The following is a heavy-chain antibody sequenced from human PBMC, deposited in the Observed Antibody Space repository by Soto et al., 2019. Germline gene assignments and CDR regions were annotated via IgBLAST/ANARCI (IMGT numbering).Heavy chain of an antibody. CDR2: FDPEDGET. D-gene: IGHD6-19*01. CDR1: GYTLTELS. CDR3: VTLPSYSSGWYSVYFDY. J-gene: IGHJ4*02. Sequence: ASVKVSCKVSGYTLTELSMHWVRQAPGKGLEWMGGFDPEDGETIYAQKFQGRVTMTEDTSTDTAYMELSSLRSEDTAVYCCVTLPSYSSGWYSVYFDYWGQGTLVTVSS. V-gene: IGHV1-24*01.